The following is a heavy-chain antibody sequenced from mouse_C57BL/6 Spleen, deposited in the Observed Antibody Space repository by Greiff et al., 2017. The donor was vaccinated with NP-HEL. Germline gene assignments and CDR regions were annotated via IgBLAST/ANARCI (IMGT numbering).Heavy chain of an antibody. Sequence: QVQLQQPGTELVKPGASVKLSCKASGYTFTSYWMHWVKQRPGQGLEWIGNINPSNGGTNYNETFKSKATLTVDKSSSTAYMQLSSLTSEDSAVYYCARSAPDSSGYFYAMDYWGQGTSVTVSS. D-gene: IGHD3-2*02. V-gene: IGHV1-53*01. CDR1: GYTFTSYW. J-gene: IGHJ4*01. CDR2: INPSNGGT. CDR3: ARSAPDSSGYFYAMDY.